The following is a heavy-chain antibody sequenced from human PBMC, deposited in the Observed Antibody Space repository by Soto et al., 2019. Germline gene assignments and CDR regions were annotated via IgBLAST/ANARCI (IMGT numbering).Heavy chain of an antibody. D-gene: IGHD1-1*01. CDR3: ARGRYGDY. Sequence: QVHLVQSGAEVKKPGVSVKVSYKASGYTFTSYGITWVRQAPGQGLEWMGWISAHNGNTDYAQKLQGRVIVTRDTSTSTAYMELRSLRSDDTAVYYCARGRYGDYWGQGALVTVSS. J-gene: IGHJ4*02. CDR2: ISAHNGNT. CDR1: GYTFTSYG. V-gene: IGHV1-18*01.